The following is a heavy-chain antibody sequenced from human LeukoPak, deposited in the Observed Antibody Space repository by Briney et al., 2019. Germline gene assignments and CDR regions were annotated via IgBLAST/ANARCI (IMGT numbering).Heavy chain of an antibody. Sequence: GGALRLSCVPPGFTFSIYAMSWGREAPGEGLEWGSAISGSGGTTYYADSVKGRFTISRDNSKNSLYLQMNSLRAEDTAVYYCAKYLRSDSRTYYFDFWGQGTLVTVSS. CDR3: AKYLRSDSRTYYFDF. J-gene: IGHJ4*02. D-gene: IGHD3-22*01. CDR2: ISGSGGTT. CDR1: GFTFSIYA. V-gene: IGHV3-23*01.